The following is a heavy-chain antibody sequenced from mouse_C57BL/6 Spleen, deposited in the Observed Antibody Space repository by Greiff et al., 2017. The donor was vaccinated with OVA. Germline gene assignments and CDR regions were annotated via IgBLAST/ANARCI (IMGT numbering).Heavy chain of an antibody. D-gene: IGHD1-1*01. CDR1: GYTFTDYY. CDR2: INPNNGGT. Sequence: VQLQQSGPELVKPGASVKISCKASGYTFTDYYMNWVKQSHGKSLEWIGDINPNNGGTSYNQKFKGKATLTVDKSSSTAYMELRSLTSEDSAVYYCARGATVVATDFDYWGKGTTLTVAS. CDR3: ARGATVVATDFDY. J-gene: IGHJ2*01. V-gene: IGHV1-26*01.